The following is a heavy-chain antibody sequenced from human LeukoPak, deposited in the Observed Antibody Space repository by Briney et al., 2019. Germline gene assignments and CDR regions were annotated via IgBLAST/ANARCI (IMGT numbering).Heavy chain of an antibody. J-gene: IGHJ4*02. CDR1: GYSFTSYW. V-gene: IGHV5-51*01. CDR2: IYPGDSDT. Sequence: GESLKISCKGSGYSFTSYWIGWVLQMPGKGLEWMGIIYPGDSDTRYSPSFQGQVTISADKSISTAYLQWSSLKASDTAMYYCARRKEGYCSSTSCYTYYFDYWGQGTLVTVSS. D-gene: IGHD2-2*02. CDR3: ARRKEGYCSSTSCYTYYFDY.